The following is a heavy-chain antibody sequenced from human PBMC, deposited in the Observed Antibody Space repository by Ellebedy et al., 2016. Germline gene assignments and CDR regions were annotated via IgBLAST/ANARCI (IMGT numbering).Heavy chain of an antibody. V-gene: IGHV3-33*01. J-gene: IGHJ3*01. CDR3: VRDGRDYYDSSGYQM. Sequence: GESLKISCTASGFIFSNYNMNWVRQAPGKGLEWVAIIWSDGSEAYYADSVKGRFTISRDNSKNTMYLQMNSLRVDDTAVYYYVRDGRDYYDSSGYQMWGQGTMVTVSA. D-gene: IGHD3-22*01. CDR2: IWSDGSEA. CDR1: GFIFSNYN.